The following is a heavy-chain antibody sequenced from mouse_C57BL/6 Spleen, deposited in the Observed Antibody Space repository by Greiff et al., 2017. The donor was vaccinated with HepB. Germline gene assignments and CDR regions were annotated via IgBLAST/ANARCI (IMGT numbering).Heavy chain of an antibody. CDR1: GYSFTDYN. Sequence: VQLKQSGPELVKPGASVKISCKASGYSFTDYNMNWVKQSNGKSLEWIGVINPNYGTTSYNQKFKGKATLTVDQSSSTAYMQLNSLTSEDSAVYYCARWAFITTEYYFDYWGQGTTLTVSS. V-gene: IGHV1-39*01. CDR3: ARWAFITTEYYFDY. J-gene: IGHJ2*01. CDR2: INPNYGTT. D-gene: IGHD1-1*01.